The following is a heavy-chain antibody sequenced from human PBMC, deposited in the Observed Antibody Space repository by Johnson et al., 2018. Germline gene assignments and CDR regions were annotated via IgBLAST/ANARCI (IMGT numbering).Heavy chain of an antibody. CDR3: AKEGGIGTLGACAI. Sequence: QVQLVESGGGVVQPGRSLRLSCAASGFTFSSYAMHWVRQAPGKGLEWVAVISYDGSNKYYADSVKGRFTISRDNSKNTLYLQMNSRRAEDTALYYCAKEGGIGTLGACAIWGQGTMVTVSS. J-gene: IGHJ3*02. CDR2: ISYDGSNK. CDR1: GFTFSSYA. V-gene: IGHV3-30-3*01. D-gene: IGHD3-16*01.